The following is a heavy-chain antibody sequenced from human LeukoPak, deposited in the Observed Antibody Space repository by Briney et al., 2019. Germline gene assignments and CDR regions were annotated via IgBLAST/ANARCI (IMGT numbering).Heavy chain of an antibody. CDR2: ISSDGVSE. CDR1: GLTFTNYA. Sequence: GGSLRLSCAASGLTFTNYALHWFRQAPGMGLEWVAVISSDGVSEHYADSVKGRVTISRDDFKNTVHLQMQSLRAEDTAVYYCARQGAALKFHFLYMDVWGNGTTVIVSS. CDR3: ARQGAALKFHFLYMDV. V-gene: IGHV3-30*01. D-gene: IGHD3-3*02. J-gene: IGHJ6*03.